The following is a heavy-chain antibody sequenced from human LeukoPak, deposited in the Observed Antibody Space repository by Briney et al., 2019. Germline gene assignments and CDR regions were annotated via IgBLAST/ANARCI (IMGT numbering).Heavy chain of an antibody. CDR3: ASLRGSSSLRGFDY. V-gene: IGHV3-11*04. CDR1: GFTFSDYY. Sequence: TGGSLRLSCAASGFTFSDYYMSWIRQAPGKGLEWVSYISSSGSTIYYADSVKGRFTISRDNAKNSLYLQMNSLRAEDTAVYYCASLRGSSSLRGFDYWGQGTLVTVSS. CDR2: ISSSGSTI. D-gene: IGHD6-6*01. J-gene: IGHJ4*02.